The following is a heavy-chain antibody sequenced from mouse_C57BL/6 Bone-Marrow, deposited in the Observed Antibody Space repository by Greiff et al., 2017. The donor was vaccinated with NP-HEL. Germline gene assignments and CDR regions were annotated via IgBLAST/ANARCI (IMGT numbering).Heavy chain of an antibody. Sequence: VQLQQSVPELVRPGASVKLSCTASGFYFNNTYMHWVKQSPEQGLEWIGRIDPANGNTKYAPKFQGQATITAAKSSNTAYLQLSSLTSEDTAIYYCARSPCYFDYWGKGTTLTVSS. CDR1: GFYFNNTY. CDR3: ARSPCYFDY. J-gene: IGHJ2*01. CDR2: IDPANGNT. V-gene: IGHV14-3*01.